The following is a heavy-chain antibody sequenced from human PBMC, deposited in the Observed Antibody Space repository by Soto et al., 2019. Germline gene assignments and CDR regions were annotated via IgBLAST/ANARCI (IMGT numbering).Heavy chain of an antibody. CDR3: AGAFDI. Sequence: EVQLVESGGGLVQPGGSLILSCTTSGFTVSEYNMNWIRQAPGKGLEWVSYISSTSSTIYYTDSVKGRFTISRDDAKNSLYLQMNSLRAEDTAVYYCAGAFDIWGQGTMVTGSS. V-gene: IGHV3-48*01. CDR1: GFTVSEYN. J-gene: IGHJ3*02. CDR2: ISSTSSTI.